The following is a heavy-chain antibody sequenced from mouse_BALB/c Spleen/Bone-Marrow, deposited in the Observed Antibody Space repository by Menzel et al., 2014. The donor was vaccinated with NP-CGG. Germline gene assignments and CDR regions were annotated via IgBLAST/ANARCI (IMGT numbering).Heavy chain of an antibody. Sequence: VMLVESGPGLVQPSQSLSITCTVSGFSLTSYGVHWVRQSPGKGLEWLGVIWSGGSTDYNAAFISRLSISKDNSKSQVFFKMNSLQANNTAIYYCARNLRGNYGFDYWGQGTTLTVSS. D-gene: IGHD2-1*01. V-gene: IGHV2-2*02. J-gene: IGHJ2*01. CDR1: GFSLTSYG. CDR3: ARNLRGNYGFDY. CDR2: IWSGGST.